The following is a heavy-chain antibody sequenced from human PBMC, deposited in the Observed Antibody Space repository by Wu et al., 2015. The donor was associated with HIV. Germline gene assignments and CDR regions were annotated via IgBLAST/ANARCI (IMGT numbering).Heavy chain of an antibody. CDR2: INPNSGGT. D-gene: IGHD3-10*01. Sequence: QVQLVQSGAEVKKPGASVKVSCKASGYTFTGYYMHWVRQAPGQGLEWMGWINPNSGGTNYAQKFQGRVTMTRDTSISTAYMELSRLRSDDTAVYYCARVGTLLRGVSFLVYWGQGTLVTVSS. CDR1: GYTFTGYY. CDR3: ARVGTLLRGVSFLVY. V-gene: IGHV1-2*02. J-gene: IGHJ4*02.